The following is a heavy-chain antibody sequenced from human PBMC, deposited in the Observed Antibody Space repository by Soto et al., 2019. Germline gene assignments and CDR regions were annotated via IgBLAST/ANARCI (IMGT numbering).Heavy chain of an antibody. J-gene: IGHJ4*02. Sequence: QVQLVQSGAEVKQPGASVKVSCKASGYSFTDCYLHWVRQAPGQGLEWMGWIHPNSGVTNYAQNFQGRVTMTRDTSITTAYLELSGLTSDDAAFYYCAREYGRSSSAADYWGQGTLVIVSS. CDR2: IHPNSGVT. V-gene: IGHV1-2*02. D-gene: IGHD3-10*01. CDR3: AREYGRSSSAADY. CDR1: GYSFTDCY.